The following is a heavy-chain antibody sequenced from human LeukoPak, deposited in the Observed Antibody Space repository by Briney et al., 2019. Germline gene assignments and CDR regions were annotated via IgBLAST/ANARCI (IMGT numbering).Heavy chain of an antibody. Sequence: GRSLRLSCAASGFTFSSYGMHWVRQAPGKGPEWVALIWYDGSSKHYADSVRGRFTISRDNSKNTLYLQMNSLRAEDTAVYYCARDFELSHWGQGTLVTVSS. V-gene: IGHV3-33*01. CDR3: ARDFELSH. CDR1: GFTFSSYG. D-gene: IGHD3-16*02. J-gene: IGHJ4*02. CDR2: IWYDGSSK.